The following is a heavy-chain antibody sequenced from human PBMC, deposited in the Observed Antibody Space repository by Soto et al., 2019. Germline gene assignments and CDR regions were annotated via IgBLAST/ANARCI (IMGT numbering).Heavy chain of an antibody. CDR2: ILGAGTP. V-gene: IGHV3-23*01. Sequence: EVQLLESGGGLLQPGESLRLSCAVSGFTLTTYTMTWVRQAPGKGLEWVSSILGAGTPYYADSMQGRFTISKDISKNTLFLHINSLRAEDTAVYYCVKDRIPDGRWNFDYWGQGTLVTVSS. D-gene: IGHD2-2*02. J-gene: IGHJ4*02. CDR3: VKDRIPDGRWNFDY. CDR1: GFTLTTYT.